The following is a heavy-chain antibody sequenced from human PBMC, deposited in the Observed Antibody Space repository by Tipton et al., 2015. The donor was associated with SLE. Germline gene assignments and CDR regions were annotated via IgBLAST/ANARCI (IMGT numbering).Heavy chain of an antibody. CDR1: GGSISSSSYY. V-gene: IGHV4-39*07. CDR3: ARDQSNFSFDY. J-gene: IGHJ4*02. Sequence: TLSLTCTVSGGSISSSSYYWGWIRHPPGKGLEWIGSIYYSGSTYYNPSLKSRVTISVDTSKNQFSLKLSSVTAADTAVYYCARDQSNFSFDYWGQGTLVNVSS. CDR2: IYYSGST. D-gene: IGHD4-11*01.